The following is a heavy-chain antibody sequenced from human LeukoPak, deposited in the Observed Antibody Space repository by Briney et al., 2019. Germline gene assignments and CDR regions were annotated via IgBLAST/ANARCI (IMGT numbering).Heavy chain of an antibody. D-gene: IGHD4-11*01. V-gene: IGHV3-30*18. J-gene: IGHJ4*02. CDR1: AFTFSSYG. CDR3: AKVGLTVTTILDYFDY. CDR2: ISYDGTNK. Sequence: GGSLRLSCAASAFTFSSYGMHWVRQAPGKGLEWVAVISYDGTNKYYTDSVKGRFTISRDNSKNTLYLQMNSLRAEDTAVYYCAKVGLTVTTILDYFDYWGQGTLVTVSS.